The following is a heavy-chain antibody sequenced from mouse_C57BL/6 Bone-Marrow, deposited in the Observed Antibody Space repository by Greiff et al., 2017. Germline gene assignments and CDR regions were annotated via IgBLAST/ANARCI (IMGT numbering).Heavy chain of an antibody. CDR1: GFNIKDYY. Sequence: VQLQQSGAELVKPGASVKLSCTASGFNIKDYYMHWVKQRTEQGLEWIGRIDPEDGETKYAPKFQGKATITAATSSHTAYLPLSSLTSEDTAVYYCARRDYGNYVWFADWGQGTLVTVSA. J-gene: IGHJ3*01. V-gene: IGHV14-2*01. CDR2: IDPEDGET. CDR3: ARRDYGNYVWFAD. D-gene: IGHD2-1*01.